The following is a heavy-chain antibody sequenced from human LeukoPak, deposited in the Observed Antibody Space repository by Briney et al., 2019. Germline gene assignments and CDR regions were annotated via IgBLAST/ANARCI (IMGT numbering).Heavy chain of an antibody. CDR3: ARELLWFGEPTGNFDY. Sequence: ASVKVSCKASGGTFSSYTISWVRQAPGQGLEWMGRIVPILGIANYAQKFQGRVTITADKSTSTAYMELRSLRSDDTAVYYCARELLWFGEPTGNFDYWGQGTLVTVSS. V-gene: IGHV1-69*04. CDR1: GGTFSSYT. J-gene: IGHJ4*02. D-gene: IGHD3-10*01. CDR2: IVPILGIA.